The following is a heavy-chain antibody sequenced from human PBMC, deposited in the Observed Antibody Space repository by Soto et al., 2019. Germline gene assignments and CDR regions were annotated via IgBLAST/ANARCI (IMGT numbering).Heavy chain of an antibody. D-gene: IGHD3-3*01. J-gene: IGHJ6*02. Sequence: GESLKISCQGSGYSFTSYWISWVRQMPGKGLEWMGRINSSDSYTNYSPSFQGHVTISADKFICTAYLQWSSLKASDTAIFYCARSASIWSGYPYGMDVWGQGTTVTVSS. V-gene: IGHV5-10-1*01. CDR2: INSSDSYT. CDR3: ARSASIWSGYPYGMDV. CDR1: GYSFTSYW.